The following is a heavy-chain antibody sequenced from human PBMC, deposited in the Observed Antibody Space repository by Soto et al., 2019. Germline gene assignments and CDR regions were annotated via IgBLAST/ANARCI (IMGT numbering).Heavy chain of an antibody. V-gene: IGHV3-11*01. CDR3: AKGPYDSSGYYYYGMDV. J-gene: IGHJ6*02. Sequence: GGSLRLSCAASGFAFSDYYMSWIRQAPGKGLEWVSYISSSGSTIYYADSVKGRFTISRDNAKNSLYLQMNSLRAEDTAVYYCAKGPYDSSGYYYYGMDVWGQGTTVTVSS. CDR2: ISSSGSTI. CDR1: GFAFSDYY. D-gene: IGHD3-22*01.